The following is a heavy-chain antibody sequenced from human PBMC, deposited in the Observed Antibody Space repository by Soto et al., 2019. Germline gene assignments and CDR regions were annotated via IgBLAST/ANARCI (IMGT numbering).Heavy chain of an antibody. J-gene: IGHJ5*02. D-gene: IGHD4-17*01. Sequence: SETLSLTCTVSGGSISNYYWSWIRQPAGKGLEWIGRIYTSGNTNYNPSLKGRVTMSVDMSKNQFSLKLSSVAAADTAVYYCARDANGDNGRAFDPWGQGTLVTVSS. CDR3: ARDANGDNGRAFDP. CDR1: GGSISNYY. V-gene: IGHV4-4*07. CDR2: IYTSGNT.